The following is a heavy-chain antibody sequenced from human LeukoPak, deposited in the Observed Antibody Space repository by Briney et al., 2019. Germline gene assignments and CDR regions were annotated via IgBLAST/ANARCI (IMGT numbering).Heavy chain of an antibody. D-gene: IGHD5-18*01. J-gene: IGHJ4*02. CDR3: AREGGGYSYGPFDY. CDR2: INPNSGGT. Sequence: ASVEVSCKASGCTFTGYYMHWVRQAPGQGLEWMGWINPNSGGTNYAQKFQGRVTMTRDTSISTAYMELSRLRSDDTAVYYCAREGGGYSYGPFDYWGQGTLVTVSS. CDR1: GCTFTGYY. V-gene: IGHV1-2*02.